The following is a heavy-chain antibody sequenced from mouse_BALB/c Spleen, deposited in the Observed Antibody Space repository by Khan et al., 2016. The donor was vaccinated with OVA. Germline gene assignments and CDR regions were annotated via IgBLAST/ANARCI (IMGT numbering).Heavy chain of an antibody. D-gene: IGHD3-1*01. CDR1: GYTFTNYW. Sequence: QVQLKQSGPELVRPGTSVKISCKASGYTFTNYWLGWLKQSPGHGLDWIGDIHPGGGFTNYNEKFKGKAALTADTSSTSAYMQFSSLTSEDSAVYFCARWATWYFDVWGAGTTVTVSS. J-gene: IGHJ1*01. CDR3: ARWATWYFDV. CDR2: IHPGGGFT. V-gene: IGHV1-63*01.